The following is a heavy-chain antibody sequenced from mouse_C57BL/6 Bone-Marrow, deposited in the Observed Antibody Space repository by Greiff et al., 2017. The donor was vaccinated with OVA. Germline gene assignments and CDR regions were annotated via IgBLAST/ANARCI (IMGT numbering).Heavy chain of an antibody. CDR1: GFTFSNHW. V-gene: IGHV6-3*01. CDR3: TGPPWFAY. CDR2: ITSKSDNYAT. Sequence: EVKLEESGGDLVQPGGSMKLSCVVSGFTFSNHWMNWVRQSPEKGLEWVAQITSKSDNYATHYAESVKGRFTISRADSKSSVYLQMSDLRAEDTGSCYCTGPPWFAYWGQGTLVTVSS. J-gene: IGHJ3*01.